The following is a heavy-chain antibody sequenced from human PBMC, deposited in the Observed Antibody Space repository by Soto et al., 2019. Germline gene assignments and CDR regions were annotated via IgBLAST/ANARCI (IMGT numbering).Heavy chain of an antibody. Sequence: ESGGGLVRPGGSLRLSCAASGFTFSDYYMTWIRQAPGKGLEWVSYITHTSVNTNYADSVRDRFTISRDNAKNSLYLQMNSLRAEDTAVYYCARENYYAMDVWGQGTTVTVSS. CDR3: ARENYYAMDV. CDR1: GFTFSDYY. CDR2: ITHTSVNT. J-gene: IGHJ6*02. V-gene: IGHV3-11*05.